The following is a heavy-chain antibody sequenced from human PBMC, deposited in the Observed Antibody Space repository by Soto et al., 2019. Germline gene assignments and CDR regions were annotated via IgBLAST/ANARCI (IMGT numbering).Heavy chain of an antibody. V-gene: IGHV4-31*03. CDR3: ARGWDVCSGGNCYPITFDY. CDR1: GGSTSSGGSY. J-gene: IGHJ4*02. Sequence: SETLSLTCTVIGGSTSSGGSYWSWIRQHPGKGLEWIGYIYYRGGTYYNPSLKSRVTISVDASKNQFSMKLSSVTAADTALYYCARGWDVCSGGNCYPITFDYWGQGTPVTVSS. D-gene: IGHD2-15*01. CDR2: IYYRGGT.